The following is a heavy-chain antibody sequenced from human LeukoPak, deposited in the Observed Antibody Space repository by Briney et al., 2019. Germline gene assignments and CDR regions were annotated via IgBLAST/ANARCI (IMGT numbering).Heavy chain of an antibody. V-gene: IGHV4-39*01. CDR2: IYYSGST. CDR1: GGSISSSSYY. Sequence: SETLSLTCTVSGGSISSSSYYWGWIRQPPGKGLEWIGSIYYSGSTYYNPSLKSRVTISVDTSKNQFSLKLSSVTAADTAVYYCARTSTGYSYGYWFDPWGQGTLVTVSS. D-gene: IGHD5-18*01. J-gene: IGHJ5*02. CDR3: ARTSTGYSYGYWFDP.